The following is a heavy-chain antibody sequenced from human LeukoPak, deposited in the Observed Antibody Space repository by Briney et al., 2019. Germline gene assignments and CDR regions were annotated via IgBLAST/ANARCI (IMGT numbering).Heavy chain of an antibody. D-gene: IGHD5-12*01. Sequence: GGSLRLSCAASGFTFSSYSMNWVRQAPGKGLEWVANIKQDGSEKYYVDSVKGRFTISRDNAKNSLYLQMNSLRAEDTAVYYCARDLWRGGGYVPGCAFDIWGQGTMATVSS. CDR2: IKQDGSEK. CDR3: ARDLWRGGGYVPGCAFDI. V-gene: IGHV3-7*01. J-gene: IGHJ3*02. CDR1: GFTFSSYS.